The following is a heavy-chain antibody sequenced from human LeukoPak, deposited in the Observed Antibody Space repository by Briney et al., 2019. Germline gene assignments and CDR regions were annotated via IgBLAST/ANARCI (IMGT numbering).Heavy chain of an antibody. D-gene: IGHD3-9*01. V-gene: IGHV1-18*01. CDR2: ISAYNGNT. Sequence: ASVKVSCKASGYTFTSYGISWVRQAPGQGLEWMGWISAYNGNTNYAQKLQGRVTMTTHTSTSTAYMELRSLRSDDTAVYYCARDKSLRYFDWPHDAFDIWGQGTMVTVSS. J-gene: IGHJ3*02. CDR1: GYTFTSYG. CDR3: ARDKSLRYFDWPHDAFDI.